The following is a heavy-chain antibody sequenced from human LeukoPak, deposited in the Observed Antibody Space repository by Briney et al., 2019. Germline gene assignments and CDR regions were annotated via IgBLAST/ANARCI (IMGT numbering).Heavy chain of an antibody. J-gene: IGHJ6*03. CDR3: ARHLWSGSQFSYYYYMDV. V-gene: IGHV4-34*01. Sequence: SETLSLTCAVYSGSFSSYYWSWIRQPPGKGLEWIGEINHSGSTNYNPSLKSRVTISVDTSKNQFSLKLSSVTAADTAVYYCARHLWSGSQFSYYYYMDVWGKGTTVTVSS. D-gene: IGHD3-3*02. CDR2: INHSGST. CDR1: SGSFSSYY.